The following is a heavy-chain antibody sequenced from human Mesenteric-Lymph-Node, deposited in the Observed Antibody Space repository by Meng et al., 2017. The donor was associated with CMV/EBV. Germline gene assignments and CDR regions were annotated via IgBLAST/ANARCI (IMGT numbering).Heavy chain of an antibody. D-gene: IGHD5-12*01. CDR3: ASHYDSPAGYYYGMDV. J-gene: IGHJ6*02. CDR2: ISFDGTNK. V-gene: IGHV3-30*04. CDR1: GFTFSSYA. Sequence: GESLKISCAASGFTFSSYAMHWVRLAPGKGLEWVAVISFDGTNKYSADSVKGRFTISRDNAKNTLYLQMNSLRAEDTAVYYCASHYDSPAGYYYGMDVWGHGTAVTVSS.